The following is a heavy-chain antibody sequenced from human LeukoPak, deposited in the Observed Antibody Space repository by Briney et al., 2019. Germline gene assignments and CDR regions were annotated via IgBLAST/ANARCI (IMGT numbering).Heavy chain of an antibody. V-gene: IGHV3-74*01. CDR2: INSDGSST. Sequence: PGGSLRLSCAASGFTFSSYWMHRVRQAPGKGLVWVSRINSDGSSTNYADSVKGRFTISRDSAKNTLYLQMNSLRAEDTAVYYCATFTEGENYHYTANLWGQGTLVIVS. CDR1: GFTFSSYW. CDR3: ATFTEGENYHYTANL. D-gene: IGHD3-16*02. J-gene: IGHJ4*02.